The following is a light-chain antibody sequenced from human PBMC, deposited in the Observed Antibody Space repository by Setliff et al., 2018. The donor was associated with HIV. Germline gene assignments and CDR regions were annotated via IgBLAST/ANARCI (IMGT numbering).Light chain of an antibody. Sequence: LTQPASVSGSPGQSITISCTGTSGDVGAFQYVSWYQQHPGRAPQLIIYNVDNRPSGISYRFSGSKSGNTASLTISGLQAGDEADYYCSSYTDISTVVFGGGTKVTVL. V-gene: IGLV2-14*03. CDR3: SSYTDISTVV. CDR1: SGDVGAFQY. CDR2: NVD. J-gene: IGLJ2*01.